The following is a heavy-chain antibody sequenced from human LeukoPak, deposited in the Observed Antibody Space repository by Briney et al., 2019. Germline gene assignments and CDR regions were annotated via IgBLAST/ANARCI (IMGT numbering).Heavy chain of an antibody. CDR1: GFTFSSYE. CDR2: ISSSGSTI. V-gene: IGHV3-48*03. CDR3: AREPAFGAFDI. Sequence: GGSLRLSCAASGFTFSSYEMNWVRQAPGKGLEWVSFISSSGSTIYYADSVKGRFTISRDNAKNSLYLQMNSLRAEDTAVYYCAREPAFGAFDIWGQGTMVTVSS. D-gene: IGHD3-16*01. J-gene: IGHJ3*02.